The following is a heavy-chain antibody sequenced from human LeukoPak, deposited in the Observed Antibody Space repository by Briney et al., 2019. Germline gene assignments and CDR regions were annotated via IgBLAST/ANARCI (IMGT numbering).Heavy chain of an antibody. D-gene: IGHD6-13*01. CDR2: TYYRSKWYN. CDR3: ARASSSWEYYYYGMDV. V-gene: IGHV6-1*01. J-gene: IGHJ6*02. Sequence: WQTLSLTCAISGDSVSSNSATWNWIRQSPSRGLEWLGRTYYRSKWYNDYAVSVKSRITINPDTSKNQFSLQLNSVTPEDTAVYYCARASSSWEYYYYGMDVWGQGTTVTVSS. CDR1: GDSVSSNSAT.